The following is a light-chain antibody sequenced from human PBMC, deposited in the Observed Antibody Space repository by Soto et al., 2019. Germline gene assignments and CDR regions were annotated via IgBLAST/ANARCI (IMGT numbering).Light chain of an antibody. V-gene: IGKV1-33*01. CDR2: DIT. CDR1: QVISNY. J-gene: IGKJ2*01. CDR3: QQYENLPYT. Sequence: DIQMTQSASSLSASVGDRVTITCQARQVISNYLNWYQQKPGKAPKLLIYDITTSEIGVPSRFSGSGSGTDFTFTITGLQPEDIATYYCQQYENLPYTFGHGNKLEI.